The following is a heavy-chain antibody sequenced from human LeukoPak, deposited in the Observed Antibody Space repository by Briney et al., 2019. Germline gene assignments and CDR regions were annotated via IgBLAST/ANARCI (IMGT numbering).Heavy chain of an antibody. CDR3: AKEDTLTTVYFDY. D-gene: IGHD4-17*01. Sequence: GGSLRLSCAASGFTFSSYSMNWVRQAPGKGLEWVSSISSSSYIYYADSVKGRFTISRDDSKNTLYLLMNSLRAADTAVYYCAKEDTLTTVYFDYWGQGTLVTVSS. CDR2: ISSSSYI. CDR1: GFTFSSYS. V-gene: IGHV3-21*04. J-gene: IGHJ4*02.